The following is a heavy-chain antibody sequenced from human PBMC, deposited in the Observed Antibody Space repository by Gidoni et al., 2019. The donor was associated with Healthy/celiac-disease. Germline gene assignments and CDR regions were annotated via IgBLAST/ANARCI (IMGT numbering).Heavy chain of an antibody. CDR1: GFTFSSYS. D-gene: IGHD6-13*01. V-gene: IGHV3-21*01. CDR2: ISSSSSYI. J-gene: IGHJ4*02. Sequence: EVQLVESGGGLVKPGGSLRLSCAASGFTFSSYSMNWVRQAPGKGLEWFTSISSSSSYIYYADSVKGRFTISRDNAKNSLYLQMNSLRAEDTAVYYCARDVVDSRGYWGQGTLVTVSS. CDR3: ARDVVDSRGY.